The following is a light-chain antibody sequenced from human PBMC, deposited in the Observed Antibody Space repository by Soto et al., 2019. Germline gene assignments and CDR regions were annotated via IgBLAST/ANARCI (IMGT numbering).Light chain of an antibody. V-gene: IGKV1-8*01. Sequence: AIRMTQSPSPISDSTGDRVTITCRASQGISSFLAWYQQKPGKAPKLLIYAAATLQRGAPSRFSASGSGTDFTLTISRLQSEDFATYFCQQYLSYPYTFGQGTKLEI. CDR3: QQYLSYPYT. J-gene: IGKJ2*01. CDR2: AAA. CDR1: QGISSF.